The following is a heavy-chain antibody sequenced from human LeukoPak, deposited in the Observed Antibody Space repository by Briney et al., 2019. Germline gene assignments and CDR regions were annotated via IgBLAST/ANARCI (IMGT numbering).Heavy chain of an antibody. D-gene: IGHD4-11*01. CDR3: ARTTPGDSTGWFDP. Sequence: GASVKVSCKASGYTFTSYGISWVRQAPGQGLEWMGWISAYNGNTNYAQKLQGRVTMTTDTSTSTAYMELRSLRSDDTAVYYCARTTPGDSTGWFDPWGQGTLVTVSS. J-gene: IGHJ5*02. V-gene: IGHV1-18*01. CDR2: ISAYNGNT. CDR1: GYTFTSYG.